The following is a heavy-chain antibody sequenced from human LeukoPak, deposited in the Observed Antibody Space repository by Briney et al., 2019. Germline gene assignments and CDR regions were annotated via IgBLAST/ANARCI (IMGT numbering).Heavy chain of an antibody. Sequence: PGGSLRLSCAASGLTFSGYDMHWVRQAPGKGPEWVAVMSYGGQNERYADSVKGRFTISRDNSKNTLYLQMNSLRAEDTAVYFCAREYGSGTFDWGQGTLVTVSS. V-gene: IGHV3-30*03. CDR1: GLTFSGYD. CDR2: MSYGGQNE. CDR3: AREYGSGTFD. J-gene: IGHJ4*02. D-gene: IGHD2-15*01.